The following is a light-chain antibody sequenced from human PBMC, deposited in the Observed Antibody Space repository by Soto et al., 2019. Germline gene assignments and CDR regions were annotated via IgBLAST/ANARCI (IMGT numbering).Light chain of an antibody. V-gene: IGKV3-20*01. CDR1: QSVRSTY. Sequence: EIVLTQSPGTLSLSPGERATLSCRPSQSVRSTYLDWYQQKPGQAPRLLIYAASSRATGIPDRFSGGASATDFTLTMSRLGPEDFAVYYCRHYINSQWTFGQGTKVEIK. CDR2: AAS. J-gene: IGKJ1*01. CDR3: RHYINSQWT.